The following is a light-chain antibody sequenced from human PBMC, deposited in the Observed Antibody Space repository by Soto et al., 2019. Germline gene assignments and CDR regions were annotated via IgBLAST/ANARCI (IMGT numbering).Light chain of an antibody. CDR1: SSDVGGYNY. V-gene: IGLV2-14*01. Sequence: QSVPTQPASVSGSPGQSITISCTGTSSDVGGYNYVSWYQQHPGKAPKLMIYEVSNRPSGASNRFSGSKSGNTASLTISGLQAEDEADYYCSSYTSSSTLYVFGTETKVTVL. CDR2: EVS. CDR3: SSYTSSSTLYV. J-gene: IGLJ1*01.